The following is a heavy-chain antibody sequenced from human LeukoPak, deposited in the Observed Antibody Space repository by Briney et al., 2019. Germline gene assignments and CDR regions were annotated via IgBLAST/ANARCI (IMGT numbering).Heavy chain of an antibody. V-gene: IGHV3-15*01. D-gene: IGHD3-10*01. Sequence: PGGSLRLSCAASGFTFTKAWMTWVRQAPGKGLEWVGRIKSKGDGETTDYAAPVKGRFSMSRDDSKATMYLQMYSLEAEDTAVYYCTTDLGLTMIRGVIVYWGQGALVTVSS. CDR1: GFTFTKAW. CDR2: IKSKGDGETT. J-gene: IGHJ4*02. CDR3: TTDLGLTMIRGVIVY.